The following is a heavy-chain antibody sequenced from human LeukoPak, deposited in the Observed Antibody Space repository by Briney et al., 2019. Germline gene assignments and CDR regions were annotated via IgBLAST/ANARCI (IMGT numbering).Heavy chain of an antibody. V-gene: IGHV3-74*01. D-gene: IGHD6-13*01. CDR3: ARGGSAWQQLVSEH. CDR1: GLKFSSYW. Sequence: PGGFRRLSCAAYGLKFSSYWMHWFRQAPGKGMVWVSRINSDGSSTSYADSVKGRFTISRDNAKNTLYLQMNSLRAEDTAVYYCARGGSAWQQLVSEHWGQGTLVTVSS. J-gene: IGHJ1*01. CDR2: INSDGSST.